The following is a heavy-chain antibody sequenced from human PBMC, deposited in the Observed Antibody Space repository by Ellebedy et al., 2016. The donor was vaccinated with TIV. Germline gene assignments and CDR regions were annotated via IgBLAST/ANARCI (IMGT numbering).Heavy chain of an antibody. V-gene: IGHV4-4*02. CDR2: IYHSGST. Sequence: MPSETLSLTCAVSGGSISSSNWWSWVRQPPGKGLEWIGEIYHSGSTNYSPSLKSRVTISVDKSKSQFSLKLNSVTAADTAVYYCSKAVAGYFDYWGQGTLVTVSS. D-gene: IGHD6-19*01. CDR1: GGSISSSNW. J-gene: IGHJ4*02. CDR3: SKAVAGYFDY.